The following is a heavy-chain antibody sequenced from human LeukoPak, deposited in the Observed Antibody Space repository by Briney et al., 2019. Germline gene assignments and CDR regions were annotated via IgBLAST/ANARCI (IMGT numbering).Heavy chain of an antibody. CDR1: GFTFSSYS. CDR2: ISSSSRTI. CDR3: ARDRYGGYDFDY. V-gene: IGHV3-48*01. D-gene: IGHD4-17*01. J-gene: IGHJ4*02. Sequence: GGSLRLSCAASGFTFSSYSMNWVRQAPGKGLEWLSYISSSSRTIYYADSVKGRFTISRDNANNSLYLQMNSLRAGDTAVYYCARDRYGGYDFDYWGQGTLVTVSS.